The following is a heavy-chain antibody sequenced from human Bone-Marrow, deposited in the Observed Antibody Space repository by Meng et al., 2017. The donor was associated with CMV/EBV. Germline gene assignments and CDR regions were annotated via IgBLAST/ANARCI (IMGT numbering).Heavy chain of an antibody. V-gene: IGHV3-23*01. J-gene: IGHJ4*02. D-gene: IGHD4-23*01. CDR3: AKTGGMVVTPYFDY. Sequence: ETLSLTCTVSGGSASSGSYYWSWIRQPPGKGLEWVSAISGSGGSTYYADSVKGRFTISRDNSKNTLYLQMNSLRAEDTAVYYCAKTGGMVVTPYFDYWGQGTLVTVSS. CDR1: GGSASSGSYY. CDR2: ISGSGGST.